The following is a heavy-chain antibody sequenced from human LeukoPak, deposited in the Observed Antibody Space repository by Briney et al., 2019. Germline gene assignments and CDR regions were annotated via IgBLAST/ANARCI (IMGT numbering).Heavy chain of an antibody. CDR1: GGSISSYY. D-gene: IGHD2-15*01. CDR2: IYYSGST. V-gene: IGHV4-59*12. Sequence: PSETLSLTCTVSGGSISSYYWSWIRQPPGKGLEWIGYIYYSGSTNYNPSLKSRVTISVDTSKNQFSLKLSSVTAADTAVYYCAREWGLYLWDRNGWFDPWGQGTLVTVSS. J-gene: IGHJ5*02. CDR3: AREWGLYLWDRNGWFDP.